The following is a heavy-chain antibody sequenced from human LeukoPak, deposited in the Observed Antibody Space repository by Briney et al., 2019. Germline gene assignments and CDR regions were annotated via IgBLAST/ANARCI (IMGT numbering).Heavy chain of an antibody. J-gene: IGHJ4*02. CDR3: AKVSGYTYGPLDY. CDR2: INHNGNVN. Sequence: GGSLRLSCAASGFTFSSYWMNWARQAPGKGLEWVASINHNGNVNYYVDSVKGRFTISRDNARNSLYLQMSNLRAEDTAVYYCAKVSGYTYGPLDYWGQGTLVTVSS. V-gene: IGHV3-7*03. CDR1: GFTFSSYW. D-gene: IGHD5-18*01.